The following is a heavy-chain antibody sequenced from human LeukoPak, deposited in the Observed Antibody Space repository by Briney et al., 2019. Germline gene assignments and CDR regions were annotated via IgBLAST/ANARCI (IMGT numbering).Heavy chain of an antibody. D-gene: IGHD3-22*01. J-gene: IGHJ4*02. Sequence: SETLSLTCAVYGGSFSGYYWSWTRQPPGKGLEWIGEINHSGSTNYNPSLKSRVTISVDTSKNQFSLKLSSVTAADTAVYYCATGSYYDSSVGYWGQGTLVTVSS. V-gene: IGHV4-34*01. CDR3: ATGSYYDSSVGY. CDR2: INHSGST. CDR1: GGSFSGYY.